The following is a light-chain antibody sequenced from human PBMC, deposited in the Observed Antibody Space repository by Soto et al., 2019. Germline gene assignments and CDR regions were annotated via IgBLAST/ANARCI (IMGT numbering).Light chain of an antibody. CDR1: QSVGHMF. J-gene: IGKJ1*01. Sequence: EIVLTQSPDTLSLSPGDRATLSCRASQSVGHMFLAWFQQKPGQAPRLLIFDAYRRATGTPDRFSGSGSGTEFTLTISSLQSEDFAVYYCQQYNNWPPWTFGQGTKVDIK. V-gene: IGKV3D-15*01. CDR3: QQYNNWPPWT. CDR2: DAY.